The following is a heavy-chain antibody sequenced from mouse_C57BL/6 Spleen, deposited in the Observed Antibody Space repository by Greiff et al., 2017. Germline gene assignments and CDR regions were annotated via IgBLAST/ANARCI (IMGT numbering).Heavy chain of an antibody. J-gene: IGHJ2*01. Sequence: QVQLQQSGPELVKPGASVKLSCKASGYTFTSYDINWVKQRPGQGLEWIGWIYPRDGSPKYNEKFKGKATLTVDTSSSTAYMELHSLTSEDSAVYFCAREGTVEGWDWGQGTTRTVSS. CDR2: IYPRDGSP. CDR1: GYTFTSYD. V-gene: IGHV1-85*01. D-gene: IGHD1-1*01. CDR3: AREGTVEGWD.